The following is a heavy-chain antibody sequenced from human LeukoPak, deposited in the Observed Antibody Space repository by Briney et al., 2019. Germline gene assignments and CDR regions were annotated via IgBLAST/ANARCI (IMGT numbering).Heavy chain of an antibody. CDR3: ARPDSSSWHFDY. Sequence: GESLKISCKASGYSFTNYWIGWVRQMPGKGLEWMGIIYPDDSDARHSPSFHGQVTISADKSISTAYLQWSSLKAYDTAMYFCARPDSSSWHFDYWGQGTLVTVSS. J-gene: IGHJ4*02. V-gene: IGHV5-51*01. CDR2: IYPDDSDA. D-gene: IGHD6-13*01. CDR1: GYSFTNYW.